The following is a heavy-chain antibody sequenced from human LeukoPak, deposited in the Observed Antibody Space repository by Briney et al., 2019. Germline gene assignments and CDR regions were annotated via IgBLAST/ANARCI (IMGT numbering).Heavy chain of an antibody. Sequence: GGSLRLSCSASGFTFSHYAMHWVRQAPGKGLEYLSTVSSNGGSTYYTDSVKGRFTISRDNSKNTLYLQMSSLRAEDTAVYYCGGSSGWFAPFDYWGQGTLVTVSS. CDR1: GFTFSHYA. CDR3: GGSSGWFAPFDY. CDR2: VSSNGGST. J-gene: IGHJ4*02. V-gene: IGHV3-64D*06. D-gene: IGHD6-19*01.